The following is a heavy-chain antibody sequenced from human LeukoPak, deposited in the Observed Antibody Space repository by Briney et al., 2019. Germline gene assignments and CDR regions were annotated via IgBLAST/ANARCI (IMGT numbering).Heavy chain of an antibody. J-gene: IGHJ4*02. CDR1: GFTFSSYW. V-gene: IGHV3-74*01. CDR2: INSDGSST. D-gene: IGHD3-22*01. Sequence: GGSLRLSCAASGFTFSSYWMHWVRQAPGKGLVWVSRINSDGSSTSYADSVKGRVTISRDNSKNTLYLQMNSLRAEDTAVYYCAKDSTHYRVWDDYDSTGLTYWGQGTLVTVSS. CDR3: AKDSTHYRVWDDYDSTGLTY.